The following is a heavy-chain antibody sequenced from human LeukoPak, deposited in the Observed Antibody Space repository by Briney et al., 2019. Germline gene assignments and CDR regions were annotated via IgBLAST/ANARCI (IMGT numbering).Heavy chain of an antibody. CDR1: GGSFSGYY. CDR2: INHSGST. Sequence: PSETLSLTCAVYGGSFSGYYWSWIRQPPGKGLEWIGEINHSGSTNYNPSLKSRVTISVDTSKNQFSLKLSSVTAADTAVYYCARSGGFWSGYSNPNHYFDYWGQGTLVTVSS. J-gene: IGHJ4*02. V-gene: IGHV4-34*01. D-gene: IGHD3-3*01. CDR3: ARSGGFWSGYSNPNHYFDY.